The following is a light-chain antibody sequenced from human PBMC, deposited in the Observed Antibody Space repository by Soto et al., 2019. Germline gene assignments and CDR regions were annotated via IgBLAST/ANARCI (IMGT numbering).Light chain of an antibody. Sequence: QSVLNQPASVSGSPGQSIAISCTGTSSDVGGYNYVSWYQQYPGKAPKLMIYHVSNRPSGVSNRFSGSKSGNSASLTISGLQAEDEADYYCSSYTSTSTYVFGTGTKVTVL. CDR1: SSDVGGYNY. CDR3: SSYTSTSTYV. J-gene: IGLJ1*01. CDR2: HVS. V-gene: IGLV2-14*01.